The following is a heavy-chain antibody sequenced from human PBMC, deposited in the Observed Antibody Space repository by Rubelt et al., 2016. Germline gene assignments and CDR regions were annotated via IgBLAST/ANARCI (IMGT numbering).Heavy chain of an antibody. J-gene: IGHJ4*02. CDR3: APYYYDRSADYGYNK. D-gene: IGHD3-22*01. V-gene: IGHV3-9*01. Sequence: SGQPGRSLRLSCTASGFIFGDYAMHWVRQSPGKGLEWVSGITWNSGSIDYADPVKGRFTISRDNAKNSVYLQMNSLRVEDTALYFCAPYYYDRSADYGYNKWGQGTLVTVTS. CDR1: GFIFGDYA. CDR2: ITWNSGSI.